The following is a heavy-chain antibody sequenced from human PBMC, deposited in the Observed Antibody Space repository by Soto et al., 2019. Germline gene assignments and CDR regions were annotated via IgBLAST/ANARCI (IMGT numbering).Heavy chain of an antibody. CDR2: ISAYNGNT. J-gene: IGHJ6*03. V-gene: IGHV1-18*01. Sequence: ASVKVSCKASGYTFTSYGISWVRKAPGQGLEWMGWISAYNGNTNYAQKLQGRVTMTTDTSTSTAYMELRSLRSDDTAVYYCARARGYDPALYYYYYMDVWGIGTTVTVSS. CDR3: ARARGYDPALYYYYYMDV. D-gene: IGHD5-12*01. CDR1: GYTFTSYG.